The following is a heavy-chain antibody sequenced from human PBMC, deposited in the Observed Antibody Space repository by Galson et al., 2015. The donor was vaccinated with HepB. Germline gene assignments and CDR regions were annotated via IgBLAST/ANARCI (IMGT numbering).Heavy chain of an antibody. Sequence: SVKVSCKVVGYSLSELSMHWVRQPPGKGLEWMGGFDLEDGKIIYTQKFQGRVTMTEDTSTDTAYMELSSLRSEDTALYFRAVRTVGDYDPYYFDSWGQGTLVVVSS. V-gene: IGHV1-24*01. CDR2: FDLEDGKI. CDR3: AVRTVGDYDPYYFDS. CDR1: GYSLSELS. J-gene: IGHJ4*02. D-gene: IGHD4-17*01.